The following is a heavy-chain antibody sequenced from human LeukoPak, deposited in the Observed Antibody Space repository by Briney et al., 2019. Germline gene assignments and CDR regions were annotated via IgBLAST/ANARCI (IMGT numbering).Heavy chain of an antibody. V-gene: IGHV4-59*08. D-gene: IGHD6-19*01. CDR3: ARLTVAGPAEYFQH. J-gene: IGHJ1*01. Sequence: PTETLSLTCTVSGGSISSYYWSWIRQPPGKGLEWIGYIYYSGSTNYNPSLKSRVTISVDTSKNQFSLKLSSVTAADTAVYYCARLTVAGPAEYFQHWGQGTLVTV. CDR2: IYYSGST. CDR1: GGSISSYY.